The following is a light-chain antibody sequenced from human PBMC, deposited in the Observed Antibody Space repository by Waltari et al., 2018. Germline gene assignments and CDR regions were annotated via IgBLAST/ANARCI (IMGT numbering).Light chain of an antibody. J-gene: IGKJ1*01. CDR2: GAS. CDR3: QHYVRLPVT. Sequence: EIVLTQSPGTLSLFPGERATLSLAWYQQKPGQDPRLLIYGASTRAPGIPDRFSGGGSGTDFSLTISRLEPEDFAVYLCQHYVRLPVTFGQGTKVEIK. V-gene: IGKV3-20*01.